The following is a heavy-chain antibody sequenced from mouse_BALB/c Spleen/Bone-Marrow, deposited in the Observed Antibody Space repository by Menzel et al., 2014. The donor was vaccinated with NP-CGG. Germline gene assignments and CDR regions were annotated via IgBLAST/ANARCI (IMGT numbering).Heavy chain of an antibody. V-gene: IGHV1-54*01. Sequence: QVHVKQSGAELVRPGTSVKVSCKASGYAFTNYLIEWVKQRPGQGLEWIGVINPGSGGTNYNEKFKGKATLTADKSSSTAYMQPSSLTSDDSAVYFCARGAYYGNYFDYWGQGTTLTVSS. CDR2: INPGSGGT. CDR3: ARGAYYGNYFDY. J-gene: IGHJ2*01. CDR1: GYAFTNYL. D-gene: IGHD2-10*01.